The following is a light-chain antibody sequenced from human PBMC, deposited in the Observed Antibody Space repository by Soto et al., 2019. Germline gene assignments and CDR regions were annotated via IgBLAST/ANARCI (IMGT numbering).Light chain of an antibody. CDR3: QQLSYYPRT. V-gene: IGKV1-9*01. CDR2: AAS. Sequence: QMTQSPSSLSATVGDRVTITCRASRDVSSYLVWYQQKPGKAPELLIYAASTLQSGVPLRFSGSGSGTEFPLTISSLQPEDFATYYCQQLSYYPRTFGQGNKLEI. J-gene: IGKJ2*01. CDR1: RDVSSY.